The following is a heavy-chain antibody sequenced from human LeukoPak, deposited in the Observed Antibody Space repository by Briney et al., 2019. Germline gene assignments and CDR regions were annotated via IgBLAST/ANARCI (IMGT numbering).Heavy chain of an antibody. CDR2: IIPIFGTA. CDR1: GGTFSSYA. CDR3: ARDGGPKWELLGHNWFDP. J-gene: IGHJ5*02. D-gene: IGHD1-26*01. V-gene: IGHV1-69*13. Sequence: SVKVSCKASGGTFSSYAISWVRQAPGQGLEWMGGIIPIFGTANYAQKFQGRVTITADESTSTAYMELSSLRSEDTAVYYCARDGGPKWELLGHNWFDPWGQGTLVTVSS.